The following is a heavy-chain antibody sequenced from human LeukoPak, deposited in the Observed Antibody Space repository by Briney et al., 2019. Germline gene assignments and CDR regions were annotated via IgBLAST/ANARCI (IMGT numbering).Heavy chain of an antibody. CDR3: VKDQTKVFLSGLFDP. D-gene: IGHD4-17*01. CDR1: GFIFDDYA. Sequence: PGGSLRLSCAASGFIFDDYAMHWVRQAPGKGLEWVSGISWDSGIIGYADSVKGRFTIGRDNAKNSLYLQMDSLRPEDTALYYCVKDQTKVFLSGLFDPWGQGTLVTVSS. J-gene: IGHJ5*02. CDR2: ISWDSGII. V-gene: IGHV3-9*01.